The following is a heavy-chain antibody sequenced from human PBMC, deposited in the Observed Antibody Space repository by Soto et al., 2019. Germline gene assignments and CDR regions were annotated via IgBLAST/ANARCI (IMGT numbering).Heavy chain of an antibody. J-gene: IGHJ2*01. V-gene: IGHV4-30-4*01. CDR2: IFDSGST. D-gene: IGHD2-8*01. CDR1: GGSISGGVHS. CDR3: AREIMPLTNDWYFDL. Sequence: PSETQSLTCTVSGGSISGGVHSWSWISQPPGKRLEWIGHIFDSGSTYYNPSLKSRLTISVDTSKNQFSLRLSSVTAADTAVYYCAREIMPLTNDWYFDLWGRGTLVTVSS.